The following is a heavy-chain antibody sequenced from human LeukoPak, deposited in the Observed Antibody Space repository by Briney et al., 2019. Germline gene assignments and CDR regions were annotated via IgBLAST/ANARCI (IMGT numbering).Heavy chain of an antibody. Sequence: PSETLSLTCTVSGGSISSPTHYWGWIRQPPGKGLEWIGSIHYSGSTNYNPSLKSRVTISVDTSKNHFSLNLTSVTAADTAVYYCAREVGVATPYFDLWGQGTLLTVSS. V-gene: IGHV4-39*07. J-gene: IGHJ4*02. D-gene: IGHD1-26*01. CDR3: AREVGVATPYFDL. CDR2: IHYSGST. CDR1: GGSISSPTHY.